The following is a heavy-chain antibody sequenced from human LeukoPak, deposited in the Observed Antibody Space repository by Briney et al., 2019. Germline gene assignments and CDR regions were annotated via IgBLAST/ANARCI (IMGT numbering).Heavy chain of an antibody. D-gene: IGHD6-13*01. J-gene: IGHJ5*02. Sequence: VASVKVSCKASGYTFTGCYMHWVRQAPGQGLEWMGRINPNSGGTNYAQKFQGRVTMTRDTSISTAYMELSRLRSDDTAVYYCARDLLSRSGIAAAGYNWFDPWGQGTLVTVSS. CDR2: INPNSGGT. CDR1: GYTFTGCY. V-gene: IGHV1-2*06. CDR3: ARDLLSRSGIAAAGYNWFDP.